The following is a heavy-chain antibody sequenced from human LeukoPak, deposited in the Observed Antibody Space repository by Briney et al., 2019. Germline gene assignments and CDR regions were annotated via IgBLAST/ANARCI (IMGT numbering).Heavy chain of an antibody. CDR3: ARALATMFFDY. Sequence: SETLSLTCSVSGYSISSGYYWGWIRKPPGKGLEWIGYIDYSGRANYSPSLKSRVTISLDTSNNQFSLKFNSVTAADTAVYYCARALATMFFDYWGQGTLVTVST. CDR2: IDYSGRA. J-gene: IGHJ4*02. V-gene: IGHV4-38-2*02. D-gene: IGHD5-12*01. CDR1: GYSISSGYY.